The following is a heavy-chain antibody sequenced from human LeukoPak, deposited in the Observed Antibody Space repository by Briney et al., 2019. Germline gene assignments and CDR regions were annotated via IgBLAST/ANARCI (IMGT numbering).Heavy chain of an antibody. CDR3: ARPYSSSWYYFDY. D-gene: IGHD6-13*01. V-gene: IGHV3-74*01. J-gene: IGHJ4*02. Sequence: GGSLRLSCAASGFTFSSYWMSWVRQAPGKGLVWVSRINSDGSGTTYADSVKGRFTSSRDNAKNTLYLQMNSLRAEDTAVYYCARPYSSSWYYFDYWGQGTLVTVSS. CDR2: INSDGSGT. CDR1: GFTFSSYW.